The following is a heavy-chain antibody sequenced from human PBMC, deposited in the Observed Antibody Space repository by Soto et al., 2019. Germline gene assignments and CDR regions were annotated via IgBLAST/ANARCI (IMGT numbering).Heavy chain of an antibody. D-gene: IGHD2-15*01. CDR1: GYTFTSYG. J-gene: IGHJ6*02. CDR2: ISAYNGNT. Sequence: ASVKVSCKASGYTFTSYGISWVRQAPGQGLEWMGWISAYNGNTNYAQKLQGRVTMTTDTSTSTAYMELRSLRSDDTAVYYCARDLNLLGSHHKYYYYYGMDVWGQGTTVTVSS. CDR3: ARDLNLLGSHHKYYYYYGMDV. V-gene: IGHV1-18*01.